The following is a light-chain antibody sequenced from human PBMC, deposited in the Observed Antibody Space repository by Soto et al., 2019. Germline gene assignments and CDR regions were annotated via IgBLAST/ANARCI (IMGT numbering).Light chain of an antibody. Sequence: IQMTQSPSTLSASVGDRVTMTCRASHSISSWLAWYQQKPGKAPKLLIYKSSSLESGVPSRFSGSGSGTEFTLTISSLQPDDFATYYCQQYNSYPWTFGQGTKVEIK. CDR2: KSS. V-gene: IGKV1-5*03. CDR1: HSISSW. J-gene: IGKJ1*01. CDR3: QQYNSYPWT.